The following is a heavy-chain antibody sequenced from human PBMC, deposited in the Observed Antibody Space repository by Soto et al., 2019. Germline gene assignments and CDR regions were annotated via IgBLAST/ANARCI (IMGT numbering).Heavy chain of an antibody. J-gene: IGHJ4*02. CDR1: GFSVTYNY. V-gene: IGHV3-66*01. Sequence: GGSLRLSCVVSGFSVTYNYMTWVRQAPGKGLEWVSVLYTDDSAYYANSVKGRFTISRDNSKNTLDLQMNSLGAEDTAIYYCARAKPPSYASGWYGFDFWGPGTLVTVSS. CDR3: ARAKPPSYASGWYGFDF. CDR2: LYTDDSA. D-gene: IGHD6-19*01.